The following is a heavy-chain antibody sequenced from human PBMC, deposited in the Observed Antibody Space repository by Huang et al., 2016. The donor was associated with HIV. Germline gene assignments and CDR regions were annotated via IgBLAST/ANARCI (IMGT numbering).Heavy chain of an antibody. Sequence: EVQLVESGGGLVKPGRSLRLSCTASGFTFGDYAMSWFRQATGKGLEGVGIIRRKASGGTTEYAASVKGRFTISRDDSKSIAYLQMNSLKIEDTAVYYCTRENYDFWSGYYKYYFDYWGQGTLVTVSS. CDR3: TRENYDFWSGYYKYYFDY. D-gene: IGHD3-3*01. V-gene: IGHV3-49*05. J-gene: IGHJ4*02. CDR1: GFTFGDYA. CDR2: IRRKASGGTT.